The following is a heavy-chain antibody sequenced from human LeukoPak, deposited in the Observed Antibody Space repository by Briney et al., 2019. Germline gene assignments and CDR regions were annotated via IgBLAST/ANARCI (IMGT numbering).Heavy chain of an antibody. D-gene: IGHD1-26*01. V-gene: IGHV3-48*01. CDR3: ARVSAMGDFDC. Sequence: GGSLRLSCAASGFSFSSYSMNWVRQAPGKGLEWVSYISASSSTIYYADSVRGRFTISRDNAKNSLYLQMNSLGVEDTADYFCARVSAMGDFDCWGQGTLVTVSS. J-gene: IGHJ4*02. CDR1: GFSFSSYS. CDR2: ISASSSTI.